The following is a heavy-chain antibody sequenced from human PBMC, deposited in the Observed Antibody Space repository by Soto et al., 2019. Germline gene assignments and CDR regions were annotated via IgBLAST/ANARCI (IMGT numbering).Heavy chain of an antibody. V-gene: IGHV4-31*03. D-gene: IGHD5-18*01. CDR2: IYYSGST. Sequence: SETLSLTCTVSGGSISSSSYYWGWIRQPRGKGLEWIGYIYYSGSTYYNPSLKSRVTISVDTSKNQFSLKLSSVTAADTAAYYCARDNRRGGYSYANKADYYYYYGMDVWGQGTTVTVSS. CDR1: GGSISSSSYY. CDR3: ARDNRRGGYSYANKADYYYYYGMDV. J-gene: IGHJ6*02.